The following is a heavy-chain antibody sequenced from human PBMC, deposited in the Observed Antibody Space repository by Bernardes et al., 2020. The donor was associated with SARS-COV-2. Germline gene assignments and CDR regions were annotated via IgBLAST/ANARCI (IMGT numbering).Heavy chain of an antibody. Sequence: GGSLRLSCAASGFTFSSYWMSWVRQAPGKGLEWVANIKQDGSEKYYVDSVKGRFTISRDNAKNSLYLQMNSLRAEDTAVYYCARAEVLRYFDWLLRTYGMDVWGQGTTVTVSS. D-gene: IGHD3-9*01. CDR1: GFTFSSYW. CDR2: IKQDGSEK. CDR3: ARAEVLRYFDWLLRTYGMDV. V-gene: IGHV3-7*01. J-gene: IGHJ6*02.